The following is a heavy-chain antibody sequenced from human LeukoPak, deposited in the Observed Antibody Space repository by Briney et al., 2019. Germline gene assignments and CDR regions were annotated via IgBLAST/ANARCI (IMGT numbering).Heavy chain of an antibody. CDR1: GFTSSSYA. Sequence: GGSLRLSCSASGFTSSSYAMHWVRQAPGKGLEYVSAISSNGGSTYYADSVKGRFTISRDNSKNTLYLQMSSLRAEDTAVYYCVKDIAGTGDWFDPWGQGTLVTVSS. D-gene: IGHD7-27*01. V-gene: IGHV3-64D*09. J-gene: IGHJ5*02. CDR2: ISSNGGST. CDR3: VKDIAGTGDWFDP.